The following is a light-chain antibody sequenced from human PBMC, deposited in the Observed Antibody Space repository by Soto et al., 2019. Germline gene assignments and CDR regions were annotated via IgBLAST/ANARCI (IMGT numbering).Light chain of an antibody. J-gene: IGKJ4*01. CDR2: DAS. V-gene: IGKV3-11*01. CDR1: QSVSRY. CDR3: QQRIRWQYT. Sequence: EIVLTQSPATLSLSPGERATLSCRASQSVSRYLAWYQQKPGQAPRLLIYDASNRATGIPARFSGSWSGTDFTLTITSLEPEDFAVYYCQQRIRWQYTFGGGTKVEI.